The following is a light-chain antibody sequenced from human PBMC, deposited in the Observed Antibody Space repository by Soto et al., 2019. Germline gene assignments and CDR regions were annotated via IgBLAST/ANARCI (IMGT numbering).Light chain of an antibody. CDR3: QQRGS. CDR2: GAS. Sequence: EIAMTQSPATLPVSPGERATLSCRASQSVSTNLAWYQQKPGQAPRLLIYGASTRAPGFPARFTGSGSGTEFTLTIRSLQSEDFAVYYCQQRGSFGGGTKVEIK. CDR1: QSVSTN. J-gene: IGKJ4*01. V-gene: IGKV3-15*01.